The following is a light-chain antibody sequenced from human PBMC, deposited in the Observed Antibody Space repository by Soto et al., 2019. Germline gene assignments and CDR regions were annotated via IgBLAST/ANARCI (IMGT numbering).Light chain of an antibody. J-gene: IGKJ5*01. CDR3: QKYNSALT. CDR1: QAISNY. Sequence: DIQMTQSPSSLSASVGDRITITCRASQAISNYLAWYQQKPGKVPKLLIYSASTLQSGVPSRFSGSGSGTDFTLTISSLQPEDAATYFCQKYNSALTFGQGTRLEIK. V-gene: IGKV1-27*01. CDR2: SAS.